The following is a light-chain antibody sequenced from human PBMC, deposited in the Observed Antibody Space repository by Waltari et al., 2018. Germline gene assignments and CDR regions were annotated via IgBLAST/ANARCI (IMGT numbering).Light chain of an antibody. CDR1: KLGDQY. CDR2: QDS. V-gene: IGLV3-1*01. J-gene: IGLJ2*01. Sequence: SYELTQPPSVSVSPGQTASITCSGDKLGDQYACWYQQKPGQSPVLVIYQDSKRPSGSPERFSGYNSGNTATLTISGTQAMDEADYYCQAWDSSTVVFGGWIKLTVL. CDR3: QAWDSSTVV.